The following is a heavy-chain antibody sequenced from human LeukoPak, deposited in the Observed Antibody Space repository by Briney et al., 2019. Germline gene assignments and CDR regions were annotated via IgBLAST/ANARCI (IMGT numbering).Heavy chain of an antibody. J-gene: IGHJ4*02. V-gene: IGHV3-23*01. D-gene: IGHD7-27*01. CDR1: GFTFSSYA. Sequence: GGSLRLSCAASGFTFSSYAMSWVRQAPGKGLEWVSAISGSGGSTYYADSVKSRFTISRDNSKNILYLQMNSLTAEDTAVYWCAKDPINWGSIYLDCWGQGTQVTVSS. CDR3: AKDPINWGSIYLDC. CDR2: ISGSGGST.